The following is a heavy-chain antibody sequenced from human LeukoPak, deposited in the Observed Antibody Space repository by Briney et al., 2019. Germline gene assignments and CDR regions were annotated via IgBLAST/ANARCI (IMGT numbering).Heavy chain of an antibody. CDR1: GYSISSGYY. J-gene: IGHJ4*02. CDR2: IYQSGST. Sequence: WETLSLTCAVSGYSISSGYYWGWIRQPPGKGLEWIGSIYQSGSTYYNLSLKSRVTISVDTSKNQFSLKLSSVTAADTAVYYCARHPRGGSSGWFDYWGQGTLVTVSS. CDR3: ARHPRGGSSGWFDY. V-gene: IGHV4-38-2*01. D-gene: IGHD6-19*01.